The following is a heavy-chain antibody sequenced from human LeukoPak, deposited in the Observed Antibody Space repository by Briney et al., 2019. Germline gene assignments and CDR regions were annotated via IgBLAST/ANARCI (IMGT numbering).Heavy chain of an antibody. V-gene: IGHV4-31*03. Sequence: SETLCLTCTVSGGSISSGGYYWSWIRQHPGKGLEWIGYIYYSGSTYYNPSLKSRVTISVDTSKNQFSLKLSSVTAADTAVYYCAREVQVAAAGTRANWFDPWGQGTLVTVSS. CDR3: AREVQVAAAGTRANWFDP. CDR2: IYYSGST. D-gene: IGHD6-13*01. J-gene: IGHJ5*02. CDR1: GGSISSGGYY.